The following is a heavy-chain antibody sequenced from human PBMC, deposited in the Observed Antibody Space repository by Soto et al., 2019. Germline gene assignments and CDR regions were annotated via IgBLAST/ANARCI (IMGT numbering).Heavy chain of an antibody. CDR2: ISAYNGNT. Sequence: ASVKVSCKASGYTFTSYGISWVRQAPGQGLEWMGWISAYNGNTNYAQKLQGRVTMTTDTSTSTAYMELRSLRSDDTAVYYCGRAAKAAGWSWGMDVWGQGTTVTVSS. CDR1: GYTFTSYG. D-gene: IGHD6-13*01. J-gene: IGHJ6*02. V-gene: IGHV1-18*01. CDR3: GRAAKAAGWSWGMDV.